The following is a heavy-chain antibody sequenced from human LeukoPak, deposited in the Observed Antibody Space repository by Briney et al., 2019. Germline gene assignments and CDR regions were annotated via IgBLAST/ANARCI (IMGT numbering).Heavy chain of an antibody. V-gene: IGHV4-34*01. CDR2: INHGGST. CDR3: ARGCPGY. J-gene: IGHJ4*02. Sequence: SETLSLTCAVYGGSFSGYYWTWLRQPPGKGLEWIGQINHGGSTTYNPSLKSRVTISVDTSKNQFSQKLTSVTTADTAVYYCARGCPGYWGQGTLVTVSS. CDR1: GGSFSGYY.